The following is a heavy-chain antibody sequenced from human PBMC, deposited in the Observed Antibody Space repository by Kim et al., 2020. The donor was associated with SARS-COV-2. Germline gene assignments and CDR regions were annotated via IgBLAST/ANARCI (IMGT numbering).Heavy chain of an antibody. D-gene: IGHD2-15*01. CDR3: ARGRKYCSGGSCYFDAFDI. V-gene: IGHV4-34*01. J-gene: IGHJ3*02. Sequence: SRVTISVDTSKNQFSLKLSSVTAVDTAVYYCARGRKYCSGGSCYFDAFDIWGQGTMVTVSS.